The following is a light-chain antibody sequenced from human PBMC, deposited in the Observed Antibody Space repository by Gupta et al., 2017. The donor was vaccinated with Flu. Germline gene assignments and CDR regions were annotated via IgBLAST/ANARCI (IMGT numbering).Light chain of an antibody. V-gene: IGLV1-44*01. J-gene: IGLJ3*02. CDR2: SNN. CDR3: AAWDDSLNGRV. CDR1: STNIGSKS. Sequence: SSTNIGSKSVNWYQQLPGTAPKLLIYSNNHRPSGVPDRFSGSKSGTSASLAISGLQSEEEADYYCAAWDDSLNGRVFGGGTKLTVL.